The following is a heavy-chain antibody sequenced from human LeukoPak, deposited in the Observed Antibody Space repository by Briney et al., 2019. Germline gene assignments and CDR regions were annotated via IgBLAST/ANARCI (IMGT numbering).Heavy chain of an antibody. CDR2: MNSDGSTI. Sequence: QSGGSLRLSFAASGFIFSNSWVHWIRQAPGRGLVWVSRMNSDGSTINYGDSVKGRFTTSRDNGKSTLYLQMNSLRAEDTAVYYCARGGNYYLDYWGQGTLVTVSS. CDR1: GFIFSNSW. V-gene: IGHV3-74*01. CDR3: ARGGNYYLDY. J-gene: IGHJ4*02. D-gene: IGHD1-1*01.